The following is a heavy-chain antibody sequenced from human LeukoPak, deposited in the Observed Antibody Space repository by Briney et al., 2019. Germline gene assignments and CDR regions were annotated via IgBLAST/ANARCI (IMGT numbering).Heavy chain of an antibody. CDR2: IYYTGTT. V-gene: IGHV4-39*01. Sequence: SETLSLTCSVSGASISSSDYYWGWIRQPPGKGLEWIGGIYYTGTTFYNPSLKSRLTISVDTSKNQFSLNLTSVTAADTAVYYCCPYKWDRTFDYWGQGTLVTVSS. CDR1: GASISSSDYY. J-gene: IGHJ4*02. CDR3: CPYKWDRTFDY. D-gene: IGHD1-20*01.